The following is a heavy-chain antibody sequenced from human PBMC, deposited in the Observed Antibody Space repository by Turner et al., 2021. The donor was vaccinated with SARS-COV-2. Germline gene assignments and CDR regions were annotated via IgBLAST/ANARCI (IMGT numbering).Heavy chain of an antibody. CDR3: ARFEYGYSYDFGFDY. Sequence: QLQLQESGPGLVTSSETLSLTCTVSGGSISSSSYYWGWIRQPPGKGLEWIGSIYYSGSTYYNPSLKSRVTISVDTSKNQFSLKLSSVTAADTAVYYCARFEYGYSYDFGFDYWGQGTLVTVSS. J-gene: IGHJ4*02. V-gene: IGHV4-39*01. D-gene: IGHD5-18*01. CDR1: GGSISSSSYY. CDR2: IYYSGST.